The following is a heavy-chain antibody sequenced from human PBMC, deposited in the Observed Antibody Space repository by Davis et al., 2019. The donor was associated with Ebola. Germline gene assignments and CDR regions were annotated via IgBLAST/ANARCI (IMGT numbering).Heavy chain of an antibody. CDR2: ISYDGSNK. D-gene: IGHD3-22*01. CDR3: AKDAYYYDSSGYDY. Sequence: GGSLRLSCAASGFTFSSYGMHWVRQAPGKGLEWVAVISYDGSNKYYAYSVKGRFTISRDNSKNTLYRQRNSLRAEDTAVYYCAKDAYYYDSSGYDYWGQGTLVTVSS. J-gene: IGHJ4*02. CDR1: GFTFSSYG. V-gene: IGHV3-30*18.